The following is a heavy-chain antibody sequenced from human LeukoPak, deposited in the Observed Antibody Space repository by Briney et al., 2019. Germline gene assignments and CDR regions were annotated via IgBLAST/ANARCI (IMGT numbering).Heavy chain of an antibody. V-gene: IGHV3-23*01. CDR3: AKTPLNYYDSSGYNNWFDP. Sequence: GSLRLSCAASGFTFTNYAMTWVRQTPGKGLEWVSTVGGVSGNTYYADSVKGRFTISRDRSKNTLYLQMNSLRAEDTAVYYCAKTPLNYYDSSGYNNWFDPWGQGTLVTVSS. D-gene: IGHD3-22*01. CDR1: GFTFTNYA. CDR2: VGGVSGNT. J-gene: IGHJ5*02.